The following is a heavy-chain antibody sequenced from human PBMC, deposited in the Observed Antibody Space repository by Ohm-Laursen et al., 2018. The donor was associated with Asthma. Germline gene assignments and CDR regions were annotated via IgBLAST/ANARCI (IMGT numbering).Heavy chain of an antibody. J-gene: IGHJ4*02. D-gene: IGHD6-6*01. CDR1: GYTFRRYS. V-gene: IGHV3-7*01. CDR3: ATSRRLGY. Sequence: SLRLSCSASGYTFRRYSIHWVRQAPGKGLEWVANIKQDGTEEFYVDSVKGRFTISRDNAKNLLFLEMINLRAEDTAVYYCATSRRLGYWGQGTLVTVSS. CDR2: IKQDGTEE.